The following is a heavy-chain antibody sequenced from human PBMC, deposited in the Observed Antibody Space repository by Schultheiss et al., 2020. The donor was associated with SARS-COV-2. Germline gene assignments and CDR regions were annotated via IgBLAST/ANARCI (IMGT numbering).Heavy chain of an antibody. CDR2: IWYDGSNK. CDR1: GFTFTNYG. Sequence: GGSLRLSCAASGFTFTNYGMHWVRQAPGKGLEWVAVIWYDGSNKYYADSVKGRFTISRDNSKNTLYLQMNSLRAEDTAVYYCARGDSSIAAAKGPYYYGMDVWGQGTTVTVSS. D-gene: IGHD6-13*01. V-gene: IGHV3-33*01. J-gene: IGHJ6*02. CDR3: ARGDSSIAAAKGPYYYGMDV.